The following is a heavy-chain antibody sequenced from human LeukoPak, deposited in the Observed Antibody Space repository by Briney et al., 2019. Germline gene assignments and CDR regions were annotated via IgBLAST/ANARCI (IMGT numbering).Heavy chain of an antibody. Sequence: GGPLRLSCAASGFTFSSYWMHWVRQAPGKGLVWVSRINSDGSSTSYADSVKGRFTISRDNAKNTLYLQMNSLRAEDTAVYYCARSGSYYVWYFDLWGRGTLVTVSS. D-gene: IGHD1-26*01. V-gene: IGHV3-74*01. J-gene: IGHJ2*01. CDR3: ARSGSYYVWYFDL. CDR2: INSDGSST. CDR1: GFTFSSYW.